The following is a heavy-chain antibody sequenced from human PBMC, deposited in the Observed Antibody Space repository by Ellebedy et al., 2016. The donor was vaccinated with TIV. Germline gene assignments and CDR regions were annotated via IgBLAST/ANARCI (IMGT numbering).Heavy chain of an antibody. CDR2: ISSSSSTI. CDR1: GFTFSSYS. D-gene: IGHD4-23*01. CDR3: AREGYSLSKYVMDV. Sequence: GESLKISCAASGFTFSSYSMNWVRQAPGKGLEWVSYISSSSSTIYYADSVKGRFTISRDNAKNSLYLQMNSLRAEDTAVYWCAREGYSLSKYVMDVWGQGTTVTVSS. J-gene: IGHJ6*02. V-gene: IGHV3-48*01.